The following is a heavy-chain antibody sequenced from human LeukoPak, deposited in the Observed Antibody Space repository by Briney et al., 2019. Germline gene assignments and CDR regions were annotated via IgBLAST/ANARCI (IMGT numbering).Heavy chain of an antibody. V-gene: IGHV3-23*01. D-gene: IGHD2-2*01. J-gene: IGHJ4*02. Sequence: GGSLRLSCTASGFTFGDYAISWFRQAPGKGLEWVSAISGSGGGTYYADSVKGRFTISRDNSKNTLYLQMNSLRAEDTAVYYCAKRYCSSTSCSLLYYFDYWGQGTLVTVSS. CDR1: GFTFGDYA. CDR3: AKRYCSSTSCSLLYYFDY. CDR2: ISGSGGGT.